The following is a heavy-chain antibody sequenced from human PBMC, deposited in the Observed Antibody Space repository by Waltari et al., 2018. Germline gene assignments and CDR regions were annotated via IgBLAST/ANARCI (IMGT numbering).Heavy chain of an antibody. Sequence: QVQLVQSGAEVKKPGSSVKVSCKASGGTFSSYAISWVRQAPGQGLEWMGGIIPIFGTANYAQKFQGRVTITADESTSKAYMELSSLRSEDTAVYYCARGRWEYQPLPYDFDYWGQGTLVTVSS. V-gene: IGHV1-69*01. CDR1: GGTFSSYA. CDR3: ARGRWEYQPLPYDFDY. CDR2: IIPIFGTA. D-gene: IGHD2-2*01. J-gene: IGHJ4*02.